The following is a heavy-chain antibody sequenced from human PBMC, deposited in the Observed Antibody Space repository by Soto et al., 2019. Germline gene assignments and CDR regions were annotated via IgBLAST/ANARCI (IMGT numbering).Heavy chain of an antibody. Sequence: SETLSLTCTVSGGSISSYYWSWIRQPPGKGLEWIGYIYYSGSTNYNPSLKSRVTISVDTSKNQFSLKLSSVTAADTAVYYCARVWYCSGGSCYVDGMDVWGQGTTVTVSS. V-gene: IGHV4-59*12. CDR3: ARVWYCSGGSCYVDGMDV. J-gene: IGHJ6*02. D-gene: IGHD2-15*01. CDR1: GGSISSYY. CDR2: IYYSGST.